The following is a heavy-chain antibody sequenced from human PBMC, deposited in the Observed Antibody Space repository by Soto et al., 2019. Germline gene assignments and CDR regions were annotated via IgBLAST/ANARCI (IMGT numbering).Heavy chain of an antibody. CDR1: GFTFSSYA. D-gene: IGHD1-26*01. CDR2: ISGSGGST. V-gene: IGHV3-23*01. J-gene: IGHJ4*02. Sequence: EVQLLESGGGLLQPGGSLRLSCAASGFTFSSYAMRWVRQAPGKGLEWVSAISGSGGSTYYADSVKGRFTISSDTSKNTLYLQMNSLRAEDTAVYYCARRGSGSYYDYWGQGTLVTVSS. CDR3: ARRGSGSYYDY.